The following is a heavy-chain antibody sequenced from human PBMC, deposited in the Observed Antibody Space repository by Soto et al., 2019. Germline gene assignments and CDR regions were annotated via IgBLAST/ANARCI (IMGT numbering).Heavy chain of an antibody. CDR2: IYYSGST. CDR3: ARDRDGSYPAAFDI. CDR1: GGSISSYY. J-gene: IGHJ3*02. V-gene: IGHV4-59*01. Sequence: SETLSLTCTVSGGSISSYYWSWIRQPPGKGLEWIGYIYYSGSTNYNPSLKSRVTISVDTSKNQFSLKLSSVAAADTAVYYCARDRDGSYPAAFDIWGQGTMVTVSS. D-gene: IGHD1-26*01.